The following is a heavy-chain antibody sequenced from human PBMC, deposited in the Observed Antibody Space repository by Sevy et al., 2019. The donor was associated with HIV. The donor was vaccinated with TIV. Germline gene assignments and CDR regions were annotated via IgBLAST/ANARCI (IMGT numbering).Heavy chain of an antibody. D-gene: IGHD5-12*01. V-gene: IGHV4-34*01. Sequence: SETLSLTCAVYGGSFSGYYWSWIRQPPGKGLEWIGEINHSGSTNYNPSLKSRVTISVDTSKNQFSLKLSSATAADTAVYYCARGLKREGRGVATIRGYYYYMDVWGKGTTVTVSS. J-gene: IGHJ6*03. CDR1: GGSFSGYY. CDR3: ARGLKREGRGVATIRGYYYYMDV. CDR2: INHSGST.